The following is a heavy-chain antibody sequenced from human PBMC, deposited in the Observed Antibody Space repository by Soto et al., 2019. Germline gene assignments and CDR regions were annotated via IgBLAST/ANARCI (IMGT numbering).Heavy chain of an antibody. D-gene: IGHD3-10*01. Sequence: LRLSCAASGFFFEDYAMHWVRQAPGKGLEWVSAISWNSGNIGYADSVKGRFTISRDNAKNSLYLQMNSLRTEDTAFYFCAKDMRSSQGGSYAAELWGQGTLVTVSS. J-gene: IGHJ4*02. CDR2: ISWNSGNI. V-gene: IGHV3-9*01. CDR1: GFFFEDYA. CDR3: AKDMRSSQGGSYAAEL.